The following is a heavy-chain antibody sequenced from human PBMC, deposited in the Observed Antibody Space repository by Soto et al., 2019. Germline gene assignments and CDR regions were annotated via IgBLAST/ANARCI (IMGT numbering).Heavy chain of an antibody. J-gene: IGHJ2*01. V-gene: IGHV3-74*01. CDR3: LRLCGTSRLWYFER. CDR1: GFTFSRYW. Sequence: PGGSLRLSCAASGFTFSRYWMYWVRQAPGKGLVWVSRINGDGSSTTYADSVKGRFTISRDNANNTLHLQMNSLRAEDTGLYYCLRLCGTSRLWYFERWGRGTLVTVSS. CDR2: INGDGSST. D-gene: IGHD1-26*01.